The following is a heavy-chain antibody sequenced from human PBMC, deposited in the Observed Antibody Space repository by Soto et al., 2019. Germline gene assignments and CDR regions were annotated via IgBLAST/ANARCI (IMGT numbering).Heavy chain of an antibody. J-gene: IGHJ6*02. CDR1: GFTFSSYG. Sequence: GGSLRLSCAASGFTFSSYGMHWVRQAPGKGLEWVAVISYDGTNKYYADSVKGRFTISRDNSKNTLYLQMNSLRAEDTAVYYCAKVPSTNEDYYGMDVWGQGTTVTV. CDR3: AKVPSTNEDYYGMDV. V-gene: IGHV3-30*18. D-gene: IGHD1-1*01. CDR2: ISYDGTNK.